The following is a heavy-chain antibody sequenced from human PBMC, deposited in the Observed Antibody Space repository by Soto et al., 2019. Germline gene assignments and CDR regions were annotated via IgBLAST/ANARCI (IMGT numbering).Heavy chain of an antibody. J-gene: IGHJ6*02. Sequence: GQGLEWMGWIIPIFGTANYAQKFQGRVTITADESTSTAYMELSSLRSEDTAVYYFARCAVRYKYYYRTDVWGQGTTVSVSS. D-gene: IGHD5-18*01. CDR3: ARCAVRYKYYYRTDV. V-gene: IGHV1-69*01. CDR2: IIPIFGTA.